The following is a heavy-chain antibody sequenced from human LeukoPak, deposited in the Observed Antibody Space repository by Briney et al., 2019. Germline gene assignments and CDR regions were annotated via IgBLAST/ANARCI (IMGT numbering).Heavy chain of an antibody. CDR1: GGSISSSSDY. J-gene: IGHJ4*02. CDR2: IYYSGTT. D-gene: IGHD4-23*01. V-gene: IGHV4-39*01. CDR3: ARPYGGNPGYFDY. Sequence: SETLSLTCTVSGGSISSSSDYCGWIRQPPGKGLERIGNIYYSGTTYYNPSLKSRVTISVDTSKNQFSLKLSSVTAADTAVYYCARPYGGNPGYFDYWGQGTLVTVSS.